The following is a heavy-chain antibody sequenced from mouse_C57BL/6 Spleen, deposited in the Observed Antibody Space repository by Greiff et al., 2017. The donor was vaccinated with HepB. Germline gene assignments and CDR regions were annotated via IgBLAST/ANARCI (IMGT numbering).Heavy chain of an antibody. CDR3: ARQDTTVVDPWYFDV. V-gene: IGHV5-12*01. D-gene: IGHD1-1*01. Sequence: EVKLVESGGGLVQPGGSLKLSCAASGFTFSDYYMYWVRQTPEKRLEWVAYISNGGGSTYYPDTVKGRFTISRDNAKNTLYLQMSRLKSEDTAMYYCARQDTTVVDPWYFDVWGTGTTVTVSS. CDR2: ISNGGGST. J-gene: IGHJ1*03. CDR1: GFTFSDYY.